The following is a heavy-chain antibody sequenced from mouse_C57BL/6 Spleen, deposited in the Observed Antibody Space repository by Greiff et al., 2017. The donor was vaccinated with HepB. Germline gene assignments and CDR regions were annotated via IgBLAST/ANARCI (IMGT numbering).Heavy chain of an antibody. V-gene: IGHV5-9-1*02. CDR1: GFTFSSYA. CDR3: TREGAYYINYGFAY. Sequence: EVKLQESGEGLVKPGGSLKLSCAASGFTFSSYAMSWVRQTPEKRLEWVAYISSGGDYIYYADPVKGRFTISRDNARNTLYLQMSSLRSEDTAMYYCTREGAYYINYGFAYWGQGTLVTVSA. D-gene: IGHD2-5*01. CDR2: ISSGGDYI. J-gene: IGHJ3*01.